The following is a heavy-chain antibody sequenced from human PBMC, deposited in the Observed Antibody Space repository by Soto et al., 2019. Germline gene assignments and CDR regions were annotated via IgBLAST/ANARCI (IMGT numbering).Heavy chain of an antibody. J-gene: IGHJ5*02. CDR1: GYTFTRYG. Sequence: ASVKVSCKASGYTFTRYGISWVRQAPGQGLEWMGWISAYNGNTNYAQKLQGRVTMTTDTSTSTAYMELRSLRSDDTAVYYCARDPLGYCSSTSCGNWFDPWGQGTLVTVSS. CDR3: ARDPLGYCSSTSCGNWFDP. V-gene: IGHV1-18*01. CDR2: ISAYNGNT. D-gene: IGHD2-2*01.